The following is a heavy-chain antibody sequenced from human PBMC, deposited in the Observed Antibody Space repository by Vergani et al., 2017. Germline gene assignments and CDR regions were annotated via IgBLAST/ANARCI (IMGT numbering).Heavy chain of an antibody. CDR3: ARERGDDFWSGYLYGYFDL. CDR2: IYTSGST. J-gene: IGHJ2*01. D-gene: IGHD3-3*01. V-gene: IGHV4-4*07. Sequence: QVQLQESGPGLVKPSETLSLTCTVSGGSISSYYWSWIRQPAGKGLEWIGRIYTSGSTNYNPSLKSRVTMSVDTSKNQFSLKLSSVTAADAAVYYCARERGDDFWSGYLYGYFDLWGRGTLVTVSS. CDR1: GGSISSYY.